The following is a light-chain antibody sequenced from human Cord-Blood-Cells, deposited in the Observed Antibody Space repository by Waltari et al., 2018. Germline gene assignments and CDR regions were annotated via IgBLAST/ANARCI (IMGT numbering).Light chain of an antibody. V-gene: IGKV1-27*01. Sequence: DIQMTQSPSSLSASLGDPVTITCRASQSISNYLAWYQQKPGKVPKLLIYAASTLPSGVPSRFSGSGSGTDFTLTISSLQPEDVATYYCQKYNSAPHTFGQGTKVEIK. CDR2: AAS. CDR1: QSISNY. J-gene: IGKJ1*01. CDR3: QKYNSAPHT.